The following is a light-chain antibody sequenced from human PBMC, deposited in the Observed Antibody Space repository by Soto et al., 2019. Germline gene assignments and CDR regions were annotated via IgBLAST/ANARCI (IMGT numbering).Light chain of an antibody. CDR3: AAWDDSLNALV. J-gene: IGLJ2*01. Sequence: QSVLTQPPSASGTPGQGVTMSCSGSSSNIGSNTVNWYQQVPGTAPKVLISSNNLRPSGVPDRFSGSKSGTSASLAISGLQSEDEAHYYCAAWDDSLNALVFGGGTQLTVL. CDR1: SSNIGSNT. CDR2: SNN. V-gene: IGLV1-44*01.